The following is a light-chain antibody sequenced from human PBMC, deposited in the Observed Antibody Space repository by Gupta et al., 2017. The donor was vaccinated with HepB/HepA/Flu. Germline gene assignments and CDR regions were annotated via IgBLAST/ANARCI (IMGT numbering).Light chain of an antibody. J-gene: IGKJ4*01. V-gene: IGKV1-39*01. CDR2: AAA. CDR3: QQSDGIPIT. Sequence: DIQMTQSPSSLSASVGDGVTITCRTSQTISNSVNWYHQQPGKGPRLLIYAAAHLQNGVPSRFSGSGPGTEFTLTISKLQPEELGTYYCQQSDGIPITFGGGTKVDVK. CDR1: QTISNS.